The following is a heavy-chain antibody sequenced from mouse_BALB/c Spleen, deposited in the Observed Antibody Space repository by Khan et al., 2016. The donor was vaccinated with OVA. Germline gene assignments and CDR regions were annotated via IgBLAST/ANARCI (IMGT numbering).Heavy chain of an antibody. D-gene: IGHD1-1*01. CDR2: FLPGSGNA. V-gene: IGHV1-9*01. Sequence: VQLQQSGAELMKPGASVKISCKATGYTLSNYWIEWVKQRPGHGLEWIGEFLPGSGNANYNERFKGKATFASDASSNTAYMQLSSLTSEDSAVYFCARGKYGSRDYFDSWGQGTILTVSS. CDR1: GYTLSNYW. J-gene: IGHJ2*01. CDR3: ARGKYGSRDYFDS.